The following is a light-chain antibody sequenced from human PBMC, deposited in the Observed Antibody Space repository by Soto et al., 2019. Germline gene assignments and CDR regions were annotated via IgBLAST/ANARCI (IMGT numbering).Light chain of an antibody. CDR2: AAS. Sequence: EVVMTQSPATLSVSPGDGATLSCRASQGVSSDLAWYQQKPGQAPRLLIYAASNRAAGIPARFSGSGSGTEFTLTISSLQSEDFAVYYCQQYNNWPRTFGQGTKVDIK. CDR1: QGVSSD. CDR3: QQYNNWPRT. V-gene: IGKV3D-15*01. J-gene: IGKJ1*01.